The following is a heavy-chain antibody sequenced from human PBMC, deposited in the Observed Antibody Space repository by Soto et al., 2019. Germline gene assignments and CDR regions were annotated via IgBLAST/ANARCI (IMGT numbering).Heavy chain of an antibody. CDR2: LSGSGGLT. CDR3: AKQPSGSYYSEEYFQH. CDR1: GFTFSNYV. Sequence: EVQLLESGGNLVQPGGSLRLSCAASGFTFSNYVMGWVRQAPGKGLEWVSTLSGSGGLTYYADSVKGRFTIYRDNPQSTLYLQMNSLRVEDTAVYYCAKQPSGSYYSEEYFQHWGQGSLVTISS. J-gene: IGHJ1*01. D-gene: IGHD1-26*01. V-gene: IGHV3-23*01.